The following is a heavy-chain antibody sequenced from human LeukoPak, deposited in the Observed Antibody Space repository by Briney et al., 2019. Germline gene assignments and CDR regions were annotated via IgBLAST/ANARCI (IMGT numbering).Heavy chain of an antibody. CDR1: GYTFTSYG. CDR2: ISAYSGNT. V-gene: IGHV1-18*01. J-gene: IGHJ4*02. CDR3: ARGADTGSYGSLVYFDY. D-gene: IGHD3-16*01. Sequence: ASVKVSCKASGYTFTSYGISWVRQAPGQGLEWMGLISAYSGNTNFAQKLQGRDTMTTDTSTRTAYMELRSLRSDDTAVYFCARGADTGSYGSLVYFDYWGQGTLVTVSS.